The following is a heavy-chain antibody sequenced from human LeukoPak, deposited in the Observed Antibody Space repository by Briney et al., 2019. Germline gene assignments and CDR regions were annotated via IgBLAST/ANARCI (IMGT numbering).Heavy chain of an antibody. D-gene: IGHD4-17*01. CDR1: GFRFRDYA. CDR2: ISSSGSTI. V-gene: IGHV3-48*03. J-gene: IGHJ4*02. CDR3: ARSDYGYDY. Sequence: PGGSLILSCAASGFRFRDYAMHWVLQAPGKGLEWISYISSSGSTIYYADSVKGRFTISRDNAKNSLYLQMNSLRAEDTAVYYCARSDYGYDYWGQGTLVTVSS.